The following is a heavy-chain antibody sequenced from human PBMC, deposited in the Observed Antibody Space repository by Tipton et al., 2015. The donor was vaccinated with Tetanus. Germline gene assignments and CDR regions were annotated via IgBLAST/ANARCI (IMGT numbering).Heavy chain of an antibody. D-gene: IGHD3-16*01. Sequence: VQLVQSGAEVKKPGESLRISCKDSGDSFTYYWIGWVRQMPGKGLEWMGLIYLGDSVTRYSPSFQGQVTISADKSVNTAYLQWSSLKASDTAMYYCAGPGGGSSNDAFDIWAQGTMVTGSS. CDR3: AGPGGGSSNDAFDI. CDR2: IYLGDSVT. V-gene: IGHV5-51*01. CDR1: GDSFTYYW. J-gene: IGHJ3*02.